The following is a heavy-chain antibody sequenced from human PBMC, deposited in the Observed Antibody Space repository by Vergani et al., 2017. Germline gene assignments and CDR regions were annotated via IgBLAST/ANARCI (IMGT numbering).Heavy chain of an antibody. V-gene: IGHV1-58*02. J-gene: IGHJ3*02. CDR1: GFTFTSSA. Sequence: QMQLVQSGPEVKKPGTSVKVSCKASGFTFTSSAMQWVRQARGQRLEWIGWIVVGSGNTNYAQKFQERVTITRDMSTSTAYMELSSLRSEDTAVYYCARDLDSSSSTDAFDIWGQGTMVTVSS. CDR3: ARDLDSSSSTDAFDI. D-gene: IGHD6-6*01. CDR2: IVVGSGNT.